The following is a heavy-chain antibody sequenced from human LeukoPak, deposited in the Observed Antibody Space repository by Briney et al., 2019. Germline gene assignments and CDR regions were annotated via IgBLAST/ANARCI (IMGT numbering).Heavy chain of an antibody. CDR1: GYSFTSYW. V-gene: IGHV5-51*01. J-gene: IGHJ3*02. CDR2: IYPGDSDT. CDR3: ARPSTVRARNVFDI. Sequence: GESLKISCKGSGYSFTSYWIAWVRQMPGKGLEWMGIIYPGDSDTRYSPSFQGQVTISADKSISTASLQWSSLKASDTAMYYCARPSTVRARNVFDIWGQGTMLTVSS. D-gene: IGHD4-4*01.